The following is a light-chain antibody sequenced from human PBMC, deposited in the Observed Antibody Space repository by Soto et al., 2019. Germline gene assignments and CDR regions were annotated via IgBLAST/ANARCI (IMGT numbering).Light chain of an antibody. CDR1: QSVSSSQ. V-gene: IGKV3-20*01. CDR2: GAS. Sequence: EIVLTQSPGTLSLSPGERATLSCRASQSVSSSQLAWYQQTPGQAPRLLIYGASTTATGIPDRFSGGGSGTDFTLTISRLEPEDFAVYFCQQFGGSPEYTFGQGTKLEVK. J-gene: IGKJ2*01. CDR3: QQFGGSPEYT.